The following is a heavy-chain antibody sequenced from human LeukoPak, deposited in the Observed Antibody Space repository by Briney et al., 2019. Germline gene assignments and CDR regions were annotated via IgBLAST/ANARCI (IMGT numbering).Heavy chain of an antibody. D-gene: IGHD6-13*01. CDR1: GYTFTSYY. V-gene: IGHV1-46*01. CDR3: ARKGQQLVGFDY. J-gene: IGHJ4*02. Sequence: GASVKVSCKASGYTFTSYYMHWVRQAPGQGLEWMGIINPSGGSTTYAQKFQGRVTMTRDTSTSTVYMELSSLRSEDTAVYYCARKGQQLVGFDYWGQGTLVTVSS. CDR2: INPSGGST.